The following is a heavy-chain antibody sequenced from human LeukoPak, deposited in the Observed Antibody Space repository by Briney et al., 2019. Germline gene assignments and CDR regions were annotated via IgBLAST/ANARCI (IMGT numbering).Heavy chain of an antibody. CDR1: GFTFSSYA. J-gene: IGHJ4*02. V-gene: IGHV3-23*01. Sequence: GGSLRLSCAASGFTFSSYAMSWVRQAPGKGLEWVSAISGSGGSTYYADSVRGWFTISRDNSKNTLYLQMNSLSAEDTGVYYCEKELGGYSYGRYDYWGQGTLVTVSS. CDR2: ISGSGGST. CDR3: EKELGGYSYGRYDY. D-gene: IGHD5-18*01.